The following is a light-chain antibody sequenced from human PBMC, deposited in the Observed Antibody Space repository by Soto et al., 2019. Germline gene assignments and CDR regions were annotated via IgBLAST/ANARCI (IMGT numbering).Light chain of an antibody. CDR2: EVS. V-gene: IGLV2-8*01. CDR3: SSYAGSNNFYV. J-gene: IGLJ1*01. Sequence: QSALTQPPSASGSLGQSVTISCTGTSIDVGGYNYVSWYQQHPGKAPNLMIYEVSKRPSGVPDRFSGAKSGNTASLTVSGLQAEDEAEYYGSSYAGSNNFYVVGTGNKV. CDR1: SIDVGGYNY.